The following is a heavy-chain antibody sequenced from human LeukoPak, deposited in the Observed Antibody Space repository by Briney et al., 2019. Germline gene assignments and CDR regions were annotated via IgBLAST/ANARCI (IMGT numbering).Heavy chain of an antibody. D-gene: IGHD1-26*01. CDR3: ARTIVGAAHDAFDI. CDR2: IVSGGTT. CDR1: GLTVSSNY. Sequence: GGSLTVSCAASGLTVSSNYMSWVRQAPGKGPDWVSIIVSGGTTYYTDSVKGRFTISRDNSKNTLNLQMNSLRAEDTALYYCARTIVGAAHDAFDIWGRGTMVTVSS. J-gene: IGHJ3*02. V-gene: IGHV3-66*01.